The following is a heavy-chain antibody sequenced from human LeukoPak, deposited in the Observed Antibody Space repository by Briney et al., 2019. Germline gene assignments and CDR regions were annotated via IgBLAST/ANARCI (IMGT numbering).Heavy chain of an antibody. Sequence: GGSLRLSCAASGFTFSSYWMHWVRQAPGKGLVWVSRINSDGSSTSYADSVKGRFTISRDNAKNTLYLQMNSLRAEDMAVYYCARDGREFPFDYWGQGTLVTVSS. V-gene: IGHV3-74*01. CDR1: GFTFSSYW. CDR2: INSDGSST. J-gene: IGHJ4*02. D-gene: IGHD2-15*01. CDR3: ARDGREFPFDY.